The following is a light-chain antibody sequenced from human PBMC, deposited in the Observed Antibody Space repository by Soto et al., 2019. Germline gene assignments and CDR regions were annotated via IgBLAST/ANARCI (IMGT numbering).Light chain of an antibody. V-gene: IGLV2-14*03. Sequence: QLVLTQPASVSGSPGQSITISCTGTRSDVGGYNYVSWYQHHPGKAPKLMIYDVSNRPSGVSNRFSGSKSGNTASLTISGLQAEDEADYYCSSYTTSSTLFGGGTKVTVL. J-gene: IGLJ2*01. CDR1: RSDVGGYNY. CDR3: SSYTTSSTL. CDR2: DVS.